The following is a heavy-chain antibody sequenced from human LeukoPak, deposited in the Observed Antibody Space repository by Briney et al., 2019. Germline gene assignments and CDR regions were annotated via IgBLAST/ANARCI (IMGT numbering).Heavy chain of an antibody. CDR2: IGSSSSTI. D-gene: IGHD6-19*01. CDR3: AREAVAGNYFDN. CDR1: GFIFSRYS. V-gene: IGHV3-48*02. J-gene: IGHJ4*02. Sequence: GGSLRLSCAASGFIFSRYSMNWARQAPGKGLGWVSYIGSSSSTIHYADSVKGRFTISRDNAKNSLYLQMNSLRDEDTAVYYCAREAVAGNYFDNWGQGTLVTVSS.